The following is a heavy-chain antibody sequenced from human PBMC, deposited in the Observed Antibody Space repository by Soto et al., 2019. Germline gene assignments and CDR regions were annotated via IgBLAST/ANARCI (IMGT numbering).Heavy chain of an antibody. D-gene: IGHD3-10*01. CDR1: GCTFSTYA. CDR3: VKGGITMVRGVLFAY. V-gene: IGHV3-64D*06. J-gene: IGHJ4*02. Sequence: PGRSLRLSCSASGCTFSTYAMHWVRQAPGKGLEYVSAISNNGGSTYYADSVKGRFTISRDNSKNTLYLQMSSLRTADTAIYYCVKGGITMVRGVLFAYWGQGTPVTVSS. CDR2: ISNNGGST.